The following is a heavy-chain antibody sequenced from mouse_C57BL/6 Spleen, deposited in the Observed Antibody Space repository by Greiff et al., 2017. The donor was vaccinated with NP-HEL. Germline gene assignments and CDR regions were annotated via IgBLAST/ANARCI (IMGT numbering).Heavy chain of an antibody. D-gene: IGHD1-1*02. CDR1: GFTFSSYA. J-gene: IGHJ4*01. V-gene: IGHV5-4*01. CDR2: ISDGGSYT. CDR3: ATMASRSMDY. Sequence: EVQLVESGGGLVKPGGSLKLSCAASGFTFSSYAMSWVRQTPEKRLEWVATISDGGSYTYYPDNVKGRFTISRDNAKNNLYLQMSHLKSEDTAMYYCATMASRSMDYWGQGTSVTVSS.